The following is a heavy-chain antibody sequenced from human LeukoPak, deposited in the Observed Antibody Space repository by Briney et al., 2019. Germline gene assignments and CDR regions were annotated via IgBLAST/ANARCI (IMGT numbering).Heavy chain of an antibody. CDR3: AKDMGHLGYCSGGSCPYFDY. CDR2: ISWNSGSI. Sequence: GGSLRLSCAASGFTFDDYAMHWVRQAPGKGLEWVSGISWNSGSIGYADSVKGRFIISRDNAKNSLYLQMNSLRAEDTALYYCAKDMGHLGYCSGGSCPYFDYWGQGTLVTVSS. D-gene: IGHD2-15*01. CDR1: GFTFDDYA. V-gene: IGHV3-9*01. J-gene: IGHJ4*02.